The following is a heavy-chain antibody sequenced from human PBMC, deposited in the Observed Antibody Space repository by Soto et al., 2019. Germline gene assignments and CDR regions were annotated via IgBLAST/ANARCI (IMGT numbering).Heavy chain of an antibody. CDR2: INHSGST. CDR3: ARGRGSSWNYYGMDV. CDR1: GGSFSGYY. D-gene: IGHD6-13*01. Sequence: ETLSLTCAVYGGSFSGYYWSWIRQPPGKGLEWIGEINHSGSTNYNPSLKSRVTISVDTSKNQFSLKLSSVTAADTAVYYCARGRGSSWNYYGMDVWGQGTTV. V-gene: IGHV4-34*01. J-gene: IGHJ6*02.